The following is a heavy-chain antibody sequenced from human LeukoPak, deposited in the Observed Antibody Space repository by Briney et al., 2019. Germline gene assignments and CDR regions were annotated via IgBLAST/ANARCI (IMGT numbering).Heavy chain of an antibody. CDR1: GYTFTSNY. CDR3: ARDNSARDEAWWFNP. V-gene: IGHV1-46*01. J-gene: IGHJ5*02. Sequence: ASVKVSCKAFGYTFTSNYMHWVRQAPGQGPEWMGVVSPSGGSTTYAQKFQGRVTLTRDMSTSTDYLELSSLRSEDTAVYYCARDNSARDEAWWFNPWGQGTLVTVSS. CDR2: VSPSGGST. D-gene: IGHD5-24*01.